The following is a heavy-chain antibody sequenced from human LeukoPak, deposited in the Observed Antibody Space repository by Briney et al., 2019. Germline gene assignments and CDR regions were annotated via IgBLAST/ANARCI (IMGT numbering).Heavy chain of an antibody. J-gene: IGHJ4*02. CDR3: ARGSPARASPLDY. Sequence: SETLSLTCIVPGASISEYYRSSIRHPPGEGREWIGSIYYNGNTNQNPSLKSRLTLPLHTSKSQFSLNLTSATAADAAMYYCARGSPARASPLDYWGQGTLVTVSS. CDR1: GASISEYY. V-gene: IGHV4-59*12. CDR2: IYYNGNT. D-gene: IGHD1-26*01.